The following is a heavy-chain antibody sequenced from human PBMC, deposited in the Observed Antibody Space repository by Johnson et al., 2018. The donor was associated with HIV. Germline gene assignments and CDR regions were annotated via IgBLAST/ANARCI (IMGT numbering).Heavy chain of an antibody. V-gene: IGHV3-66*01. D-gene: IGHD3-16*01. Sequence: MQLVESGGGLVQPGGSLRLSCAVSGFTVKSNYINWVRQAPGKGLECVSGIYSGGSTYYADSVKGRFTISRDDSKNTLYLQMNNLRVDDTAVYYCAREGGIRGPSPVDAFDIWGQGTMVTVSS. CDR2: IYSGGST. J-gene: IGHJ3*02. CDR1: GFTVKSNY. CDR3: AREGGIRGPSPVDAFDI.